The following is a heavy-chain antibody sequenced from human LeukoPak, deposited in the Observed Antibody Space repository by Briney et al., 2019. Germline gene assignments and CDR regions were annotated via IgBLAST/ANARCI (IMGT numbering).Heavy chain of an antibody. J-gene: IGHJ4*02. D-gene: IGHD1-1*01. CDR1: GYTFTSYG. V-gene: IGHV1-18*01. CDR3: ARGADNWNFKYYFDY. CDR2: ISAYNSNT. Sequence: ASVKVSCKASGYTFTSYGISWVRQAPGQGLEWMGWISAYNSNTNYAQKLQGRVTMTTDTSTSTAYMELRSLRSDDTAVYYCARGADNWNFKYYFDYWGQGTLVTVSS.